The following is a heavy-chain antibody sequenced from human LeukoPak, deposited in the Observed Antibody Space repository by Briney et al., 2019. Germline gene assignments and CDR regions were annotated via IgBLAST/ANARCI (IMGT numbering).Heavy chain of an antibody. D-gene: IGHD3-10*01. CDR3: AREFGELLAPVENY. CDR2: INTNTGNP. V-gene: IGHV7-4-1*02. J-gene: IGHJ4*02. Sequence: ALVKVSCKASGYTFTSYAMNWVRQAPGQGLEWMGWINTNTGNPTYAQGFTGRFVFSLDTSVSTAYLQISSLKAEDTAVYYCAREFGELLAPVENYWGQGTLVTVSS. CDR1: GYTFTSYA.